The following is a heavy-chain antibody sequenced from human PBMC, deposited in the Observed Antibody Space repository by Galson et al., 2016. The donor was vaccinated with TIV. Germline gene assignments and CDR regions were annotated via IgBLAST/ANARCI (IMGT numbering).Heavy chain of an antibody. Sequence: QSGAEVKKPEESLRISCEASGYTFTSYYISWVRQSPGRGLEWMGRVDPDDSSAIYNPSFEGHVVISSDKSIGVAYLEWGSLRSSDTATYYWYFDLWGRGTLVTVSS. J-gene: IGHJ2*01. CDR2: VDPDDSSA. V-gene: IGHV5-10-1*01. CDR3: YFDL. CDR1: GYTFTSYY.